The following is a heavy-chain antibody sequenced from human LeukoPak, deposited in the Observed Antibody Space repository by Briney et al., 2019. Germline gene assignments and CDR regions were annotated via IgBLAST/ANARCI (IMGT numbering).Heavy chain of an antibody. CDR2: INPNSGGT. J-gene: IGHJ4*02. V-gene: IGHV1-2*02. Sequence: ASVKVSCKASGYIFTGYYIHWVRQAPGQGLEWMGWINPNSGGTNYAQKLQGRVTMTTDTSTSTAYMELRSLRSDDTAVYYCARHSSDWEFDYWGQGTLVTVSS. CDR1: GYIFTGYY. D-gene: IGHD6-19*01. CDR3: ARHSSDWEFDY.